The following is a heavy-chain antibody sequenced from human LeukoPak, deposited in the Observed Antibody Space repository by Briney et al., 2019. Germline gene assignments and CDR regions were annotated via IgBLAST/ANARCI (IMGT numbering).Heavy chain of an antibody. CDR1: GFTFSSYD. V-gene: IGHV3-13*01. CDR2: IGTAGDT. D-gene: IGHD2-15*01. J-gene: IGHJ3*02. Sequence: GGSLRLSCAASGFTFSSYDKHWVRQATGKGLEWVSAIGTAGDTFYPGSVKGRFTISRENAKNSLYLQMNSLRAGDTAVYYCARSRSGHNAFDIWGQGTMVTVSS. CDR3: ARSRSGHNAFDI.